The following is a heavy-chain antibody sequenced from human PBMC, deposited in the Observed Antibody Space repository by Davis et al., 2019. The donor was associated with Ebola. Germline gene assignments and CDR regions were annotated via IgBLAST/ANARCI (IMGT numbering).Heavy chain of an antibody. CDR2: INSDGSST. V-gene: IGHV3-74*01. CDR1: AFTFSNYW. CDR3: ARAVAVTKRAPGY. Sequence: GESLKISCAASAFTFSNYWMYWVRQAPGEGLMCVSRINSDGSSTSYADSVKGRFTISRDNAKNTLHLQMNSLRAEDTGVYYCARAVAVTKRAPGYWGQGTLVTVSS. J-gene: IGHJ4*02. D-gene: IGHD6-19*01.